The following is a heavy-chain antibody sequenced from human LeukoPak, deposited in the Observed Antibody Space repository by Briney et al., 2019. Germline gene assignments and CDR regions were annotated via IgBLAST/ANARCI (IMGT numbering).Heavy chain of an antibody. Sequence: GGSLRLSCAASGFTFSSYAMHWVRQAPGKGLEWVAVIWYDGSNKYYADSVKGRFTISRDNSKNTLYLQMNSLRAEDTAVYYCARDSWRLDVWGQGTTVTVSS. CDR2: IWYDGSNK. CDR3: ARDSWRLDV. V-gene: IGHV3-33*08. CDR1: GFTFSSYA. J-gene: IGHJ6*02. D-gene: IGHD2-15*01.